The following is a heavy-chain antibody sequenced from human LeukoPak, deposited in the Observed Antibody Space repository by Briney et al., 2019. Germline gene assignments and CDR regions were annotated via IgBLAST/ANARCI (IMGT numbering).Heavy chain of an antibody. CDR2: ISCSSSYI. CDR3: ARALYSSSSGGFDY. D-gene: IGHD6-6*01. V-gene: IGHV3-21*01. J-gene: IGHJ4*02. Sequence: GGSLRLSCAASGFTFSSYSMNWVRQAPGKGLEWVSSISCSSSYIYYADSVKGRFTISRDNAKNSLYLQMNSLRAEDTAVYYCARALYSSSSGGFDYWGQGTLVTVSS. CDR1: GFTFSSYS.